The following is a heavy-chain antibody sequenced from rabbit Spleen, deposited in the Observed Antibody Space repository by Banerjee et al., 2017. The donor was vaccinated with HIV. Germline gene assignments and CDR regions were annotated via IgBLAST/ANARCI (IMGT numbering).Heavy chain of an antibody. J-gene: IGHJ4*01. Sequence: QEQLVESGGGLVQPTGSLTLTCKASGFSFGDRDVMCWVRQAPGKGLEWIACINTATGKAVYATWEKGRFTIFRTSSTTVTLRMTSLTAADRAAYFCARDLVGVIGWNFYLWGPGTLVTVS. CDR3: ARDLVGVIGWNFYL. CDR1: GFSFGDRDV. D-gene: IGHD1-1*01. V-gene: IGHV1S45*01. CDR2: INTATGKA.